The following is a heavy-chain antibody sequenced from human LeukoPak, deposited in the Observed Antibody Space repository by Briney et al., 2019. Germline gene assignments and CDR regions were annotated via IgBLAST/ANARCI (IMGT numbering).Heavy chain of an antibody. D-gene: IGHD6-13*01. Sequence: SETLSLTCTVSGGSISSYYWSWIRQPPVKGLEWIGYIYYSGSTNYNPSLKSRVTISVDTSKNQFSLKLSSVTAADTAVYYCARDLRKGGYDYWGQGTLVTVSS. V-gene: IGHV4-59*01. CDR1: GGSISSYY. J-gene: IGHJ4*02. CDR3: ARDLRKGGYDY. CDR2: IYYSGST.